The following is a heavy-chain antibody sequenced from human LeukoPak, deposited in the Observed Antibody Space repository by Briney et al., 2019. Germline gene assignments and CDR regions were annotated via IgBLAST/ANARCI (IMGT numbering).Heavy chain of an antibody. Sequence: PSETLSLTCTVSGVSISSSNYYWGWFRQPPGEGLEWIGSLYYSGTTYYNPSLESRVTISVDTSKNQFSLKLSSVTAADTAVYYCARHGYSGSYYDYWGQGTLVTVSS. V-gene: IGHV4-39*01. CDR2: LYYSGTT. CDR3: ARHGYSGSYYDY. D-gene: IGHD1-26*01. J-gene: IGHJ4*02. CDR1: GVSISSSNYY.